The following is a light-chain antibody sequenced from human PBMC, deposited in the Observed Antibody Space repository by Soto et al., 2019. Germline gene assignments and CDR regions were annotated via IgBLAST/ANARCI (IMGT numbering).Light chain of an antibody. CDR3: QQRSNWPYT. CDR1: QSVNSN. Sequence: EILMTQSPATLSLSPGERATLSCRASQSVNSNLAWYQQRPGQAPRLLIYDASNRATGIPARFSGSGSGTDFTLTISSLEPEDFAVYYCQQRSNWPYTFGQGTKLEIK. J-gene: IGKJ2*01. CDR2: DAS. V-gene: IGKV3-11*01.